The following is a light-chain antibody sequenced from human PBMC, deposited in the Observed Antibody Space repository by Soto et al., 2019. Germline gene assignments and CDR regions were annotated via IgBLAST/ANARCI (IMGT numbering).Light chain of an antibody. CDR3: QQYDNSPIT. CDR2: DAY. CDR1: ESVSTN. V-gene: IGKV3D-15*02. J-gene: IGKJ5*01. Sequence: EIVMTQYPATLSLSPGERSTLSCLASESVSTNLAWYQQKPGQAPRLLIYDAYNRATGIPARFSGSGSGTDFTLTITRLEPEDFALYYCQQYDNSPITFGQGTRLDIK.